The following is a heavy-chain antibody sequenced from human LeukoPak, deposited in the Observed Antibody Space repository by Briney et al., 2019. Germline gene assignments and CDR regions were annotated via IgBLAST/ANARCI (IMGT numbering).Heavy chain of an antibody. CDR1: GGSISSSSYY. CDR2: IYYSGST. D-gene: IGHD3-10*01. CDR3: ARGWDYYGSGSYYNRPFDY. Sequence: PSETLSLTCTVSGGSISSSSYYWGWIRQPPGKGLEWIGSIYYSGSTYYNPSLKSRVTISVDTSKNQFSLKLSSVTAADTAVYYCARGWDYYGSGSYYNRPFDYWGQGTLVTVSS. J-gene: IGHJ4*02. V-gene: IGHV4-39*07.